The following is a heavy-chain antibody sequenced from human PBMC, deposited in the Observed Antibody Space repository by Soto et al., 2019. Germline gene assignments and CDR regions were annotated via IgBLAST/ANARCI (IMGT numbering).Heavy chain of an antibody. D-gene: IGHD4-17*01. V-gene: IGHV4-38-2*02. J-gene: IGHJ6*02. Sequence: SETLSLTCLVSGFPVSSPYSWGWIRQPPGMGLEWIGSISHTGTTSYSPSLTSRVSISVDTSKSQVSLKLTSVTAADTAVYFCARVTMVIRDSDHFGVDVWGHGTTVTVSS. CDR1: GFPVSSPYS. CDR2: ISHTGTT. CDR3: ARVTMVIRDSDHFGVDV.